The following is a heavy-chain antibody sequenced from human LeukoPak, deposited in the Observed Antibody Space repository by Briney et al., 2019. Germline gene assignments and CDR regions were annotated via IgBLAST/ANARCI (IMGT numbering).Heavy chain of an antibody. V-gene: IGHV3-30*01. CDR2: ISDDGTKQ. CDR3: ARDLSVITFEWHHWYFDL. D-gene: IGHD3-3*01. CDR1: GFRFSIYS. Sequence: QPGGSLRLSCAASGFRFSIYSLHWVRRAPGKGLEWVAGISDDGTKQYYADPVRGRFTSSRDNSENTLYLQMDSLRADDTAAYYCARDLSVITFEWHHWYFDLWGRGTLLTVSS. J-gene: IGHJ2*01.